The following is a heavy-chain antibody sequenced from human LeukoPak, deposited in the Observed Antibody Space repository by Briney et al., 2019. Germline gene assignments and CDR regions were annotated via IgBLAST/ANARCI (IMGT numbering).Heavy chain of an antibody. D-gene: IGHD1-26*01. V-gene: IGHV3-13*01. Sequence: PGGSLRLSCAASGFTFSSYDMHWVRQTTGKGLEWVSAIGTAGDTYYPGSVKGRFTISRDNAKNSLYLQMNSLRAEDTAVYYCARDAPATDAFDIWGQGTMVTVSS. CDR2: IGTAGDT. CDR1: GFTFSSYD. J-gene: IGHJ3*02. CDR3: ARDAPATDAFDI.